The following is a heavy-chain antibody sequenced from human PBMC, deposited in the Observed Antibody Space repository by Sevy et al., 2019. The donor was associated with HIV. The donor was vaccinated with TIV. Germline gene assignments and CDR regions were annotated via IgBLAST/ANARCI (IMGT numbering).Heavy chain of an antibody. CDR1: GGSISSGGYY. V-gene: IGHV4-31*03. J-gene: IGHJ6*02. D-gene: IGHD3-22*01. Sequence: SETLSLTCTVSGGSISSGGYYWSWIRQHPGKGLEWIGYIYYSGSTYYNPSLKSRVTISVDTSKNQFSLKLSSVTAADTAVYYCARDNKRGYYDSSGYYTKTYYYYGMDVWGQGTTVTVSS. CDR2: IYYSGST. CDR3: ARDNKRGYYDSSGYYTKTYYYYGMDV.